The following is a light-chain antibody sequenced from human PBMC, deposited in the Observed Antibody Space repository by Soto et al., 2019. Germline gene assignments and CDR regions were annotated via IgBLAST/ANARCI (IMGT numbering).Light chain of an antibody. V-gene: IGKV3-15*01. CDR2: GAS. CDR1: KSVRSN. Sequence: EIVMTQSPVTLSVSPGERATLSCRASKSVRSNIAWFQQKPNQAPRLLNYGASTRAIGTPAKFSGSGSGTEFTLTIGGLQSEDFAVYYCQQYNNWPRTFGQGTKV. CDR3: QQYNNWPRT. J-gene: IGKJ1*01.